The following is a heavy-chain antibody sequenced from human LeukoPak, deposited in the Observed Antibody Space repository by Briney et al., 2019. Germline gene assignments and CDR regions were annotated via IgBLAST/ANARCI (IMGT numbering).Heavy chain of an antibody. CDR3: ARRGGYDFYWFDP. D-gene: IGHD5-12*01. V-gene: IGHV4-38-2*02. Sequence: KTSETLSLTCTVSGYSISSGYYWGWIRQPPGKGLEWIGYIYYSGSTNYNPSLKSRVTISVDTSKNQFSLKLSSVTAADTAVYYCARRGGYDFYWFDPWGQGTLVTVSS. CDR1: GYSISSGYY. J-gene: IGHJ5*02. CDR2: IYYSGST.